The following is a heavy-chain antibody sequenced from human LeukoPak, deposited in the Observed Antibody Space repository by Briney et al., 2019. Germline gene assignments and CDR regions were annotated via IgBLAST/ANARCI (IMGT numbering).Heavy chain of an antibody. Sequence: PGGSLRLSCAASGFSFSSYSMNWVRQAPGKGLEWVSSISSDSSDIFHADSVKGRFTISRDNAKNSLYLQMNSLRAEDTAVYYCARNIWFGELTPAREGYGMDVWGQGTTVTVSS. J-gene: IGHJ6*02. V-gene: IGHV3-21*04. CDR1: GFSFSSYS. CDR2: ISSDSSDI. CDR3: ARNIWFGELTPAREGYGMDV. D-gene: IGHD3-10*01.